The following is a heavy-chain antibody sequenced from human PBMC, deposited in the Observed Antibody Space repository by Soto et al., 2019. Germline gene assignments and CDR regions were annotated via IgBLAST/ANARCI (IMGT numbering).Heavy chain of an antibody. CDR3: AKALGYCSAGSCYWKYYYYGLDV. D-gene: IGHD2-15*01. CDR1: SYE. V-gene: IGHV3-23*01. J-gene: IGHJ6*02. Sequence: SYEIGLARTATGKGPELVSAISGSCGSTYYADSVETRFTISTDNSKNTLYLQMNSLRAEDAAVYYCAKALGYCSAGSCYWKYYYYGLDVWGQGITLNV. CDR2: ISGSCGST.